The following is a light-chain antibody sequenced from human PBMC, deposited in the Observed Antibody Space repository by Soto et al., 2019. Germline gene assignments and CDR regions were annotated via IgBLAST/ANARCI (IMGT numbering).Light chain of an antibody. CDR3: QQSYDISPIT. Sequence: IQMTQSPSSLXXXVXXXIXXXSRESETISTFLNWYQVKPGKAPKLLIYAASTLQDGVPSRFSGSGSGTDFTLTINSLQPEDFASYYCQQSYDISPITFGQGTRLEIK. CDR2: AAS. J-gene: IGKJ5*01. CDR1: ETISTF. V-gene: IGKV1-39*01.